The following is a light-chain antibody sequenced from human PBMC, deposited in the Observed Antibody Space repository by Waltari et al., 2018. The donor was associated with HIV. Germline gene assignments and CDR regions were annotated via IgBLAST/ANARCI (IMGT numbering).Light chain of an antibody. V-gene: IGKV1-33*01. CDR1: QDIANH. CDR3: QQFASLPLT. Sequence: DIHMTQSPSSLSASVGAKITITYQASQDIANHLAWYRQKSGKAPELLLYDASNLESGVPSKFTGRASGTTFSLTITALQPEDSATYFCQQFASLPLTFGPGTTVDIK. CDR2: DAS. J-gene: IGKJ3*01.